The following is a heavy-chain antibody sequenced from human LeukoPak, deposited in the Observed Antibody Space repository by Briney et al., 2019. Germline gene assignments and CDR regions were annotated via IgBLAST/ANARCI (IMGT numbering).Heavy chain of an antibody. CDR2: IYTSGST. CDR1: GGSISSGSYY. Sequence: SETLSLTCTVSGGSISSGSYYWSWIRQPAGKGLEWIGRIYTSGSTNCNPSLKSRVTISVDTSKNQFSLKLSSVTAADTAVYYCAREYYYDFWSGGEGWFDPWGQGTLVTVSS. CDR3: AREYYYDFWSGGEGWFDP. D-gene: IGHD3-3*01. V-gene: IGHV4-61*02. J-gene: IGHJ5*02.